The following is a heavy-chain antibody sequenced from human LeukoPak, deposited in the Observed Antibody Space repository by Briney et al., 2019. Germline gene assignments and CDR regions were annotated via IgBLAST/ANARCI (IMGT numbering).Heavy chain of an antibody. CDR1: GGSITSSGYY. J-gene: IGHJ5*02. D-gene: IGHD3-10*01. CDR2: INHSGST. Sequence: SETLSLTCTVSGGSITSSGYYWSWIRQPPGKGLEWIGEINHSGSTNYNPSLKSRVTISVDTSKNQFSLKLSSVTAADTAVYYCARKLAWFGSNWFDPWGQGTLVTVSS. V-gene: IGHV4-39*07. CDR3: ARKLAWFGSNWFDP.